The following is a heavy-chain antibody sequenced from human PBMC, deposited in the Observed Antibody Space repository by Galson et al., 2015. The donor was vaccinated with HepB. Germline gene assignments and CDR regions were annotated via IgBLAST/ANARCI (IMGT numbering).Heavy chain of an antibody. D-gene: IGHD3-10*01. J-gene: IGHJ3*02. CDR2: ISYSSTYI. CDR1: GFTFSSYS. CDR3: ARDHAGRGAFDI. V-gene: IGHV3-21*01. Sequence: SLRLSCAASGFTFSSYSMNWVRQAPGKGLEWVSSISYSSTYIYYADPVKGRFTISRDNAKNSLYLQMNSLRAEDTAVYYCARDHAGRGAFDIWGQGTMVTVSS.